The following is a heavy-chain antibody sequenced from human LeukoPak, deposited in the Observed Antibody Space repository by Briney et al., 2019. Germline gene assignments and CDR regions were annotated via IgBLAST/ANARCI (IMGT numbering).Heavy chain of an antibody. J-gene: IGHJ3*02. Sequence: PGGSLRLSCTASGFTFSSYAMTWVRQAPGKGLEWVSGLSGSGGSTFHADSVKGRFTISRDNSKNTLYLQMNGLRAEDTAVYYCAKVTASFLDAFDIWGQGTMVTVSS. CDR1: GFTFSSYA. CDR2: LSGSGGST. V-gene: IGHV3-23*01. CDR3: AKVTASFLDAFDI.